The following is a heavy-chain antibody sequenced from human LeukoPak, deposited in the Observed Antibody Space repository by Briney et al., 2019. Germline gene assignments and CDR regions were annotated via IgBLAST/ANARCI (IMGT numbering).Heavy chain of an antibody. D-gene: IGHD6-13*01. CDR2: IYPGDSNT. J-gene: IGHJ4*02. CDR3: AGVNSRSFDY. V-gene: IGHV5-51*01. Sequence: PGGSLRLSCRGSGYILTSYWIGWVRQMPGKGGEWMGNIYPGDSNTRYSPSFQRQVTISANKSISTAYLQWSSLTASDTAMYYCAGVNSRSFDYWGQGTLVTVSS. CDR1: GYILTSYW.